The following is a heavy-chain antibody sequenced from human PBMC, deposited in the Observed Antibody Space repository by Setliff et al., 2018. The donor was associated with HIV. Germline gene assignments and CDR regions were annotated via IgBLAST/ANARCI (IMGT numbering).Heavy chain of an antibody. D-gene: IGHD6-13*01. J-gene: IGHJ5*02. CDR2: IYHSGST. CDR3: ASDIQAAGTWWFDP. CDR1: GYSISRGYY. Sequence: SETLSLTCAVSGYSISRGYYWGWSRQPPGKGLEWIGSIYHSGSTYYNPPLKSRVTISLDTSKNQFSLKLGSVTAADTAVYYCASDIQAAGTWWFDPWGQGTLVTVSS. V-gene: IGHV4-38-2*01.